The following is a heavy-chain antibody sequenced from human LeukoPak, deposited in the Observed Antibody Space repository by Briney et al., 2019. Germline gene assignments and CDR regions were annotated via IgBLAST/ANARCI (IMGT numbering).Heavy chain of an antibody. CDR2: ISSISSTI. V-gene: IGHV3-48*01. D-gene: IGHD3-22*01. CDR3: ARGAYYYED. Sequence: GGSLRLSCAASGFTFSSHSMNWVRQAPGKGLEWVSYISSISSTIYYADSVKGRFTISRDNAKNSLYLQMNSLRAEDTAVYYCARGAYYYEDWGQGTLVTVSS. J-gene: IGHJ4*02. CDR1: GFTFSSHS.